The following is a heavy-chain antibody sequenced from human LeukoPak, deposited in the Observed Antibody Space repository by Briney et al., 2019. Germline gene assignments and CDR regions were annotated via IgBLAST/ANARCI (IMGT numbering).Heavy chain of an antibody. Sequence: GGSLRLSCAASGFTFSSYEMHWVRQAPGKGLEWVSYISSSGSTIYYADSVKGRFTISRDNAKNSLCLQMNSLGAEDTAVYYCARDYGGSSPFDYWGQGTLVTVSS. CDR2: ISSSGSTI. J-gene: IGHJ4*02. V-gene: IGHV3-48*03. D-gene: IGHD4-23*01. CDR1: GFTFSSYE. CDR3: ARDYGGSSPFDY.